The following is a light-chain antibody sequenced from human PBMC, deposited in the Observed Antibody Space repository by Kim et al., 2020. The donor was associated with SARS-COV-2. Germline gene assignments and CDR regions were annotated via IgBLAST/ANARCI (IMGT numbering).Light chain of an antibody. V-gene: IGKV1D-17*01. CDR2: AAS. Sequence: SVGDKVTHPCRARQGISNYLALFQPKPGKVPKPLIYAASSLQSGVPSRFSGSGSGTEFTLTISSLQPEDFATYYCQQQYSYPLTFGGGTKVDIK. CDR1: QGISNY. J-gene: IGKJ4*01. CDR3: QQQYSYPLT.